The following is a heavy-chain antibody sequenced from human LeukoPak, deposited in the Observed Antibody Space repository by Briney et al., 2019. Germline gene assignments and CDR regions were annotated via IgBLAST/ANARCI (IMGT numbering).Heavy chain of an antibody. CDR1: GGSISSYY. Sequence: SETLSITCTVSGGSISSYYWSWIRQPPGKGLEWIGYIYYSGSTNYNPSLKSRVTISVDTSKNQFSLKLSSVTAADTAVYYCARLGIGFDPWGQGTLVTVSS. CDR2: IYYSGST. CDR3: ARLGIGFDP. J-gene: IGHJ5*02. D-gene: IGHD1-26*01. V-gene: IGHV4-59*01.